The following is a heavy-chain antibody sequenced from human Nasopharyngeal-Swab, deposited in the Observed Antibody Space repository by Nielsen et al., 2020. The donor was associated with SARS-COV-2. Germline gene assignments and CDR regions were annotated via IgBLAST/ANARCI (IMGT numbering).Heavy chain of an antibody. J-gene: IGHJ6*02. V-gene: IGHV1-3*01. Sequence: ASVKVSCKASGYTFTNYAVYWVRQAPGQSLEWMGWINAGSGDTRYSQKFQGRVTITRDTSATTAYMELSSLRSEDTGVYYCARVFVYNYGMDVWGQGTTVTVSS. CDR3: ARVFVYNYGMDV. CDR1: GYTFTNYA. CDR2: INAGSGDT.